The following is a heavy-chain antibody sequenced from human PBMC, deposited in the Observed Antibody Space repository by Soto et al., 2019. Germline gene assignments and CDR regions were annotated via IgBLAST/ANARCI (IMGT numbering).Heavy chain of an antibody. Sequence: GGSLRLSCAASGFTFSSYSMNWVRQAPGKGLEWVSYISSSSSTIYYADSVKGRFTISRDNAKNSLYLQMNSLRDEDTAVYYCARDFGRGGFGEPYYYGMDVWGQGTTVTVSS. CDR3: ARDFGRGGFGEPYYYGMDV. V-gene: IGHV3-48*02. J-gene: IGHJ6*02. CDR1: GFTFSSYS. CDR2: ISSSSSTI. D-gene: IGHD3-10*01.